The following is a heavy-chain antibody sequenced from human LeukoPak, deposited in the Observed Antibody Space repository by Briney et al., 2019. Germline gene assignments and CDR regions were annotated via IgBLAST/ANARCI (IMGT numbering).Heavy chain of an antibody. V-gene: IGHV1-8*03. Sequence: GASVNVSCKASGYTFTRYDINWVRQATGQGLEWMGWMNPNSGNTGYAQKFQGRVTITRNTSISTAYMELSSLRSEDTAVYYCARERYFDWLLIGNWGQGSLVTVSS. CDR1: GYTFTRYD. J-gene: IGHJ4*02. CDR3: ARERYFDWLLIGN. D-gene: IGHD3-9*01. CDR2: MNPNSGNT.